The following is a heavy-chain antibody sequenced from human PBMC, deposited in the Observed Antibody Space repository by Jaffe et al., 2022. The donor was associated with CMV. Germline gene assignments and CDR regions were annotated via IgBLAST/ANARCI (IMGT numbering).Heavy chain of an antibody. J-gene: IGHJ4*02. CDR3: ARDSSTGTTASPSTDY. D-gene: IGHD1-1*01. CDR2: VWYDGSNK. CDR1: GFSISSYG. V-gene: IGHV3-33*08. Sequence: QVQLVESGGGVVQPGRSLRLSCVASGFSISSYGMHWVRQAPGKGLEWVAVVWYDGSNKNYADSVKGRFTISRDNSKNTLYLQMNSLTAEDTAVYYCARDSSTGTTASPSTDYWGQGTLVTVSS.